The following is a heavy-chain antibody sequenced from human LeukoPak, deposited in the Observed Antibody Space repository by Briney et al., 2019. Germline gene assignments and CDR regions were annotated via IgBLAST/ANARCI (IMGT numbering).Heavy chain of an antibody. J-gene: IGHJ6*02. D-gene: IGHD6-6*01. CDR2: IIPILGIA. Sequence: GASVKVSFTASGGTFSSYTISWVRQAPGQGLEWMGRIIPILGIANYAQKFQGRVTITADKSTSTAYMELSSLRSEDTAVYYCARDSSSSIYYYYGMDVWGQGTTVTVSS. V-gene: IGHV1-69*04. CDR3: ARDSSSSIYYYYGMDV. CDR1: GGTFSSYT.